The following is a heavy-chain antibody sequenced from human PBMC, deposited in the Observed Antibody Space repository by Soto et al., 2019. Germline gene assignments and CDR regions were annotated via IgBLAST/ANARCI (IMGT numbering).Heavy chain of an antibody. CDR2: IYYSGST. J-gene: IGHJ4*02. V-gene: IGHV4-39*07. CDR3: ARGTSYYYDSSGYYYFDY. D-gene: IGHD3-22*01. CDR1: GGSISSSSYY. Sequence: SETLSLTCTVSGGSISSSSYYWGWIRQPPGKGLEWIGSIYYSGSTYYNPSLKSRVTISVDTSKNQFSLKLSSVTAADTAVYYCARGTSYYYDSSGYYYFDYWGQGTLVTVSS.